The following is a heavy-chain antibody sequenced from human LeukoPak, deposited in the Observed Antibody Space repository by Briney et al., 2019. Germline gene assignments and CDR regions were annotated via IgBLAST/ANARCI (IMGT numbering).Heavy chain of an antibody. CDR1: GGSISSSSYY. CDR2: IYYSGST. V-gene: IGHV4-39*01. J-gene: IGHJ4*02. CDR3: ARFPAVAFPKIPHPIDY. D-gene: IGHD6-19*01. Sequence: TLSLTCTVSGGSISSSSYYWGWIRQPPGKGLEWIGSIYYSGSTYYNPSLKSRVTISVDTSKNQFSLKLSSVTAADTAAYYCARFPAVAFPKIPHPIDYWGQGTLVTVSS.